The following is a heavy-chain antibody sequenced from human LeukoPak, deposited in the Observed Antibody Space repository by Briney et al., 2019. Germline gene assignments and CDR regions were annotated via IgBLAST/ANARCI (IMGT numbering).Heavy chain of an antibody. D-gene: IGHD3-16*02. V-gene: IGHV3-74*01. CDR2: INSDGSST. J-gene: IGHJ4*02. Sequence: SGGSLRLSCAASGFTFSSFWMHWVRQAPGKGLVWVSRINSDGSSTSYADSVKGRFTISRDNAKNTLYLQMNTLRAEDTAVYYCARARGVWGSYLHPPSGYWGQGTLVTVSS. CDR1: GFTFSSFW. CDR3: ARARGVWGSYLHPPSGY.